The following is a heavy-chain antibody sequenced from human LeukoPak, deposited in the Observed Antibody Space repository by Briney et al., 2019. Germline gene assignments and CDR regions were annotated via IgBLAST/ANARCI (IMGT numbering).Heavy chain of an antibody. D-gene: IGHD4-17*01. CDR3: ARNPYDDYLPDY. J-gene: IGHJ4*02. Sequence: GASVKVSCKASGYTFSDYHMHWVRQAPGQGLKWMGRINPNRGVTNYAQKFQDRVTMTRDTSISTAYMELSGLRSDDTAVYYCARNPYDDYLPDYWGQGTLVTVSS. CDR1: GYTFSDYH. V-gene: IGHV1-2*06. CDR2: INPNRGVT.